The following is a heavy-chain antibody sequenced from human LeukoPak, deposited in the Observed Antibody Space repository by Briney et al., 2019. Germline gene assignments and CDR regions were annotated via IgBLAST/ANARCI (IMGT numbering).Heavy chain of an antibody. CDR1: GFTFDDYA. Sequence: GGSLRLSCAASGFTFDDYAMHWVRQAPGKGLEWVSGISWNSGSIGYADSVKGRFTISRDNAKNSLYLQMNSLRAEDTAVYYCARDQGGMTLVGNAFDIWGQGTTVTVSS. D-gene: IGHD3-16*01. J-gene: IGHJ3*02. V-gene: IGHV3-9*01. CDR3: ARDQGGMTLVGNAFDI. CDR2: ISWNSGSI.